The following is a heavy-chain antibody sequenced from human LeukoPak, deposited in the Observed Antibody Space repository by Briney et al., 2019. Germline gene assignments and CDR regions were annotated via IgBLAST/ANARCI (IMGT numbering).Heavy chain of an antibody. J-gene: IGHJ3*02. CDR3: ARARYSNSWYAVDI. CDR1: GGSISSYY. D-gene: IGHD6-13*01. Sequence: SETLSLTCIVSGGSISSYYWSWIRQPPGKGLEWIGYIYHTGSNNYSPSLKSRVTMSVDTSKSQFSLKLSSVTAADTAVYYCARARYSNSWYAVDIWGQGTMVTVSS. CDR2: IYHTGSN. V-gene: IGHV4-59*08.